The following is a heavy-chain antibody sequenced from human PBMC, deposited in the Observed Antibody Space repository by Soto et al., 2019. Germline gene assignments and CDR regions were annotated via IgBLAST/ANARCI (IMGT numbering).Heavy chain of an antibody. J-gene: IGHJ4*02. D-gene: IGHD6-19*01. CDR1: GFTLSIYA. CDR2: ISASGGTT. Sequence: PGGSLRLSCAASGFTLSIYAMSWVRQAPGKGLEWVSAISASGGTTYYADSVKGRFTISRDNSKNTLSLQMNSLRAEDTAVYYCAKDRSPSGSGSQMLDYWGQGTLVTVSS. CDR3: AKDRSPSGSGSQMLDY. V-gene: IGHV3-23*01.